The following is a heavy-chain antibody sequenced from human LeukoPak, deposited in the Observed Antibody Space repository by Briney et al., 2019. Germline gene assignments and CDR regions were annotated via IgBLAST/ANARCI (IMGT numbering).Heavy chain of an antibody. Sequence: ASVKVSCKASGYTFTDYYIHWVRQAPGQGLEWMRWINPSSGGTNYAQKFQGRVTVTRVTSINTAYMELTRLTSDDTAVYYCASVYSGYDLAQLDYWGQGTLVTVSS. V-gene: IGHV1-2*02. CDR1: GYTFTDYY. D-gene: IGHD5-12*01. CDR2: INPSSGGT. J-gene: IGHJ4*02. CDR3: ASVYSGYDLAQLDY.